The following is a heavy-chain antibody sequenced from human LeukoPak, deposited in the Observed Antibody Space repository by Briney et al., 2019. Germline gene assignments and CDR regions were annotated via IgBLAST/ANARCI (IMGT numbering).Heavy chain of an antibody. V-gene: IGHV1-69*13. CDR3: ARVVVDPRYYYHYMDV. Sequence: GASVKVSCKASGGTFSSYTISWARQAPGQGLEWMGGIIPIFGTANYAQKFQGRVTVTADESTSTAYMELSSLRSEDTAVYYCARVVVDPRYYYHYMDVWGKGTTVTVSS. CDR1: GGTFSSYT. J-gene: IGHJ6*03. D-gene: IGHD2-2*01. CDR2: IIPIFGTA.